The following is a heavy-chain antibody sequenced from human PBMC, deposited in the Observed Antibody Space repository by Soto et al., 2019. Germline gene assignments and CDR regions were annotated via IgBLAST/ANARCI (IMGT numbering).Heavy chain of an antibody. D-gene: IGHD5-18*01. CDR3: ARDRGRDQLWLFPRTDYYYYYMDV. CDR2: ISAYNGNT. V-gene: IGHV1-18*01. Sequence: GASVKVSCKASGYTFTSYGISRVRQAPGQGLEWMGWISAYNGNTNYAQKLQGRVTMTTDTSTSTAYMELRSLRSDDTVLYYCARDRGRDQLWLFPRTDYYYYYMDVWGKGTTVTVSS. J-gene: IGHJ6*03. CDR1: GYTFTSYG.